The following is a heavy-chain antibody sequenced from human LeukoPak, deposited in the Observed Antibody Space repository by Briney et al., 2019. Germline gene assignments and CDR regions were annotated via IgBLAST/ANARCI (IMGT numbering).Heavy chain of an antibody. V-gene: IGHV1-69*04. Sequence: SVKISCKASGGTFSSYAISWVRQAPGQGLEWRGRIIPIFGIANYAQKFQGRVTITADKSTSTAYMELSSLRSEHTAVYYCARDPTYYYDSSGDYFDYWGQGTLVTVSS. D-gene: IGHD3-22*01. J-gene: IGHJ4*02. CDR1: GGTFSSYA. CDR2: IIPIFGIA. CDR3: ARDPTYYYDSSGDYFDY.